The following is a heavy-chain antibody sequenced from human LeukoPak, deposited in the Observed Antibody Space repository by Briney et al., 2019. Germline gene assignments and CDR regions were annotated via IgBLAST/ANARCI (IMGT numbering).Heavy chain of an antibody. CDR2: IWYDGGNK. J-gene: IGHJ4*02. D-gene: IGHD6-13*01. V-gene: IGHV3-33*01. CDR1: GFTFSSYG. CDR3: ARDKTKSGSSWLDY. Sequence: GGSLRLSCAASGFTFSSYGMHWVRQAPGKGLEWVAVIWYDGGNKYYADSVKGRFTISRDNSKNTLYLQMNSLRAEDTAVYYCARDKTKSGSSWLDYWGQGTLVTVSS.